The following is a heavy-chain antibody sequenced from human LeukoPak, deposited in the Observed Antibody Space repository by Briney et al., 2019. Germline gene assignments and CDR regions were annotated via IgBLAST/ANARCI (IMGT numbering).Heavy chain of an antibody. J-gene: IGHJ4*02. CDR2: ISYDGSNK. CDR1: GFTFSSYG. Sequence: GGSLRLSCAASGFTFSSYGMHWVRQAPGKGLEWVAVISYDGSNKYYADSVEGRFTISRDNSKNTLYLQMNSLRAEDTAVYYCAAGYSSGWRPLNYWGQGTLVTVSS. D-gene: IGHD6-19*01. V-gene: IGHV3-30*03. CDR3: AAGYSSGWRPLNY.